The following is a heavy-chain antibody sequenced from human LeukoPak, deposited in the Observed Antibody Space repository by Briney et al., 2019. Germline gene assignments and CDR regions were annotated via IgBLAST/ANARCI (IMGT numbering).Heavy chain of an antibody. V-gene: IGHV4-30-4*01. CDR2: IYYSGST. D-gene: IGHD3-9*01. CDR1: GGSISSGDYY. J-gene: IGHJ5*02. Sequence: SETLSLTCTVSGGSISSGDYYWSWIRQPPGKGLEWIGYIYYSGSTYYNPSLKSRVTISVDTSKNQFSLKLSSVTAADTAVYYCARVGDYDILTGYYRPYNWFDPWGQGTLVTVSS. CDR3: ARVGDYDILTGYYRPYNWFDP.